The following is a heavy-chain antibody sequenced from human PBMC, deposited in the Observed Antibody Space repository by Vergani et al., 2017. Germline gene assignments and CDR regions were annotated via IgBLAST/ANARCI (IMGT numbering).Heavy chain of an antibody. Sequence: EVQLVESGGGLVQPGGSLRLSCAASGFTFSSYDMHWVRQATGKGLEWVSAIGTAGDTYYPGSVKGRFTISRENAKNSLYLQMNSLRAGDTAVYYCARDPRYSYGFDAFDIWGQGTMVTVSS. J-gene: IGHJ3*02. D-gene: IGHD5-18*01. CDR1: GFTFSSYD. V-gene: IGHV3-13*01. CDR3: ARDPRYSYGFDAFDI. CDR2: IGTAGDT.